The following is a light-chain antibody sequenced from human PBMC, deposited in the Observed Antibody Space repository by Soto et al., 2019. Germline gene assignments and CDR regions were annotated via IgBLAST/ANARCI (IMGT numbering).Light chain of an antibody. CDR3: QLYGSSRWT. Sequence: EIVMTQSPATLSVSPGERATLSCRASQSVSSNVAWYQQIPGQTPRLLIYGASTRATGIPVRFSGSGSGTEFTLTISRLEPEDFAVYFCQLYGSSRWTFGQGTKVDIK. CDR2: GAS. CDR1: QSVSSN. J-gene: IGKJ1*01. V-gene: IGKV3-15*01.